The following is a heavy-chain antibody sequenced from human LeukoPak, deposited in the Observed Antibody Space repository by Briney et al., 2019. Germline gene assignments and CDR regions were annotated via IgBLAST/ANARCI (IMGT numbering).Heavy chain of an antibody. J-gene: IGHJ4*02. CDR3: VATVTIRDY. V-gene: IGHV3-23*01. D-gene: IGHD4-17*01. Sequence: GGSLRLSCAASGFTFSSYAMSWVRQAPGKGLEWVSPISGSGGSRYYADSVKGRFTISRDNSKNTPDLQMNSRRAQDTAVYYCVATVTIRDYWGRGTLVTVFS. CDR2: ISGSGGSR. CDR1: GFTFSSYA.